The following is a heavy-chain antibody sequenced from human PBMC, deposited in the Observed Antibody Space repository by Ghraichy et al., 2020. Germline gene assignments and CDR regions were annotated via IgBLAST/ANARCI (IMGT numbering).Heavy chain of an antibody. CDR3: ARERGYSYGNYGMDV. J-gene: IGHJ6*02. Sequence: ASVKVSCKASGYTFTGYYMHWVRQAPGQGLEWMGWINPNSGGTNYAQKFQGWVTMTRDTSISTAYMELSRLRSDDTAVYYCARERGYSYGNYGMDVWGQGTTVTVSS. V-gene: IGHV1-2*04. CDR2: INPNSGGT. D-gene: IGHD5-18*01. CDR1: GYTFTGYY.